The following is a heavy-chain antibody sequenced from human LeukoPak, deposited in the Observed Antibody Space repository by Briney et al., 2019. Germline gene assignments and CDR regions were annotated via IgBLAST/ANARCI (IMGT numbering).Heavy chain of an antibody. J-gene: IGHJ4*02. D-gene: IGHD3-22*01. CDR3: ARGGTMIETIDY. CDR2: IYYSGST. Sequence: SETLSLTCTVSGGSISSYYWSWTRQPPGKGLEWIGYIYYSGSTNYNPSPKSRVTISVDTSKNQFSLKLSSVTAADTAVYYCARGGTMIETIDYWGQGTLVTVSS. CDR1: GGSISSYY. V-gene: IGHV4-59*01.